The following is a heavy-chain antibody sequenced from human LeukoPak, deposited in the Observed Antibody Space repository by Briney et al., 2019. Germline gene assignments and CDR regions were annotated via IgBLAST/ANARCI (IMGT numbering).Heavy chain of an antibody. CDR2: MNPNSGNT. CDR3: ARGLEGFLASGDYYYYGMDV. D-gene: IGHD3-3*01. Sequence: GASVKVPCKASGYTFTSYDINWVRQATGQGLEWMGWMNPNSGNTGYAQKFQGRVTMTRNTSISTAYMELSSLRSEDTAVYYCARGLEGFLASGDYYYYGMDVWGQGTTVTVSS. CDR1: GYTFTSYD. J-gene: IGHJ6*02. V-gene: IGHV1-8*01.